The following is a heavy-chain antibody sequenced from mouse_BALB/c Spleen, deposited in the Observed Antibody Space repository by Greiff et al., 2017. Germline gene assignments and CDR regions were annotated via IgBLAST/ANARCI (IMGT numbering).Heavy chain of an antibody. V-gene: IGHV5-12-1*01. CDR3: ARHNYYGYSYAMDY. J-gene: IGHJ4*01. CDR2: ISSGGGST. D-gene: IGHD1-2*01. Sequence: EVNLVESGGGLVKPGGSLKLSCAASGFAFSSYDMSWVRQTPEKRLEWVAYISSGGGSTYYPDTVKGRFTISRDNAKNTLYLQMSSLKSEDTAMYYCARHNYYGYSYAMDYWGQGTSVTVSS. CDR1: GFAFSSYD.